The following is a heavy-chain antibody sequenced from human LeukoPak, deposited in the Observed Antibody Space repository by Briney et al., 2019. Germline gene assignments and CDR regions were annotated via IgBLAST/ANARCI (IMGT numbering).Heavy chain of an antibody. CDR2: ISYDGINK. CDR1: GFTFSSYG. Sequence: GGSLRLPCAASGFTFSSYGMHWVRQAPGKGLEWVAVISYDGINKYYADSVKGRFTISRDNSKNTLYLQMNSLRAEDTAVYYCAKDNSGSSTGGYYFDSWGQGTLVTVSS. J-gene: IGHJ4*02. CDR3: AKDNSGSSTGGYYFDS. D-gene: IGHD1-26*01. V-gene: IGHV3-30*18.